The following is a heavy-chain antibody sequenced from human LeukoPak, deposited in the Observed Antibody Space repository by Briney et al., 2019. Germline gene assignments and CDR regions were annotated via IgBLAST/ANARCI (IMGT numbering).Heavy chain of an antibody. CDR3: ARGSGSYIYYYHMDV. J-gene: IGHJ6*03. CDR2: INNNEGST. Sequence: GGSLRLSCAASGFTFSTYAMHWVRQAPGKGLEYVSAINNNEGSTYYANSVKGRFTISRDNSKNTLFLQMGSLRAEDMAVYYCARGSGSYIYYYHMDVWGKGTTVTVSS. D-gene: IGHD1-26*01. V-gene: IGHV3-64*01. CDR1: GFTFSTYA.